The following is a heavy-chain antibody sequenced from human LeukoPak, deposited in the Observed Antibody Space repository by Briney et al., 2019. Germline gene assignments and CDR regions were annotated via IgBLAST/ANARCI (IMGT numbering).Heavy chain of an antibody. Sequence: GGSLRLSCTVSGFTFSGYWMSWVRQAPGKGLEWVSYISSSSSTIYYADSVKGRFTISRDNAKNSLYLQMNSLRAEDTAVYYCARVAKDYDFWSGSFYYYYGMDVWGQGTTVTVSS. D-gene: IGHD3-3*01. CDR3: ARVAKDYDFWSGSFYYYYGMDV. V-gene: IGHV3-48*01. CDR2: ISSSSSTI. CDR1: GFTFSGYW. J-gene: IGHJ6*02.